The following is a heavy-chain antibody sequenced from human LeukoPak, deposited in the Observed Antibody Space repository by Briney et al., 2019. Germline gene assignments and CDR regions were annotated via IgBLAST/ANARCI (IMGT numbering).Heavy chain of an antibody. CDR3: ARDRIGAT. J-gene: IGHJ4*02. CDR2: INPNSGGT. D-gene: IGHD1-26*01. CDR1: GYTFTDYG. Sequence: ASVKVSCKASGYTFTDYGITWVRQAPGQGLEWMGWINPNSGGTNYAQKFQGRVTMTRDTSINTAYMKLSRLRSDDTAVYYCARDRIGATWGQGTLVTVSS. V-gene: IGHV1-2*02.